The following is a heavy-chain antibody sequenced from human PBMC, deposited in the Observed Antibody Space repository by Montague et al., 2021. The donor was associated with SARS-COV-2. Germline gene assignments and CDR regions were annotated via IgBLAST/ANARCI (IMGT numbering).Heavy chain of an antibody. D-gene: IGHD3-22*01. V-gene: IGHV2-5*02. CDR1: GFSLSTNGVG. CDR2: IYWDDDK. CDR3: AHRLARHYDTSAYLWCPFDY. J-gene: IGHJ4*02. Sequence: PALVKPTQTLTLTCTFSGFSLSTNGVGVGWIRQPPGKALEWLALIYWDDDKRYSPSLKSRLTITTDTSKNQVVLTMTNMDPVDTATYYCAHRLARHYDTSAYLWCPFDYWGQGTLVTVSS.